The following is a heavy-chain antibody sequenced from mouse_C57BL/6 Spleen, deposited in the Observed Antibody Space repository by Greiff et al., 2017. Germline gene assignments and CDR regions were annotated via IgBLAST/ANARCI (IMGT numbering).Heavy chain of an antibody. CDR1: GYSFTGYY. J-gene: IGHJ4*01. CDR2: INPSTGGT. CDR3: ARFLLYAMDY. D-gene: IGHD2-10*01. Sequence: VQLKESGPELVKPGASVKISCKASGYSFTGYYMNWVKQSPEKSLEWIGEINPSTGGTTYNQKFKAKATLTVDKSSSTAYMQLKSLTSEDSAVYYCARFLLYAMDYWGQGTSVTVSS. V-gene: IGHV1-42*01.